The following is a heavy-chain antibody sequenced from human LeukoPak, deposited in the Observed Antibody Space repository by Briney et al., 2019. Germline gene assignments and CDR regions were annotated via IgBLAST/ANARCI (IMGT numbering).Heavy chain of an antibody. CDR1: GFKFSDYA. D-gene: IGHD6-19*01. J-gene: IGHJ4*02. CDR3: SRAYSTGWLGINDY. CDR2: IRNKANGGTS. V-gene: IGHV3-49*04. Sequence: GGSLRLSCTAAGFKFSDYAVTWVRQAPGKGLEWVGFIRNKANGGTSDYAASVQGRFTISRDDSKTIAYLQMNSLKTEDTAVYCCSRAYSTGWLGINDYWGQGALVTVSS.